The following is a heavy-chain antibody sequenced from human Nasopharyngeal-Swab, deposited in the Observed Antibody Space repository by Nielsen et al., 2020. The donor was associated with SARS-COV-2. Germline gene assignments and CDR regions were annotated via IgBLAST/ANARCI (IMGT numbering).Heavy chain of an antibody. Sequence: ASVTVSCKTSGYTFTDYFLYWVRQAPGQGLEWMGWINPTNGGTKYAQKFQGRVTMTTDTSTSTAYMELSGLRSDDTAVFYCTREAPMSGRSINYFDPWGQGTLVTVSS. V-gene: IGHV1-2*02. D-gene: IGHD1-1*01. CDR1: GYTFTDYF. CDR3: TREAPMSGRSINYFDP. J-gene: IGHJ5*02. CDR2: INPTNGGT.